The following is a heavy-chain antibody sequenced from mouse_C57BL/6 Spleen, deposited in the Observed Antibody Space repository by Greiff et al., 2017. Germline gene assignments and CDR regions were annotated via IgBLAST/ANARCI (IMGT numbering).Heavy chain of an antibody. Sequence: VQLQQSGAELVRPGTSVKVSCKASGYAFTNYLIEWVKQRPGQGLEWIGVINPGSGGTNYNEKFKGKATLTADKSSSTAYMQLSSLTSEDSAVYFCARSITTVVASGNFDYWGQGTNLTVSS. J-gene: IGHJ2*01. D-gene: IGHD1-1*01. CDR2: INPGSGGT. CDR3: ARSITTVVASGNFDY. CDR1: GYAFTNYL. V-gene: IGHV1-54*01.